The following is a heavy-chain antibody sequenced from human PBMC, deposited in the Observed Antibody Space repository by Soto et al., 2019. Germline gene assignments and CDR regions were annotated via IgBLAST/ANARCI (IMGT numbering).Heavy chain of an antibody. D-gene: IGHD2-2*01. Sequence: QLQLQESGPGLVKPSETLSLTCTVSGGSISSSSYYWGWIRQPPGKGLEWIGSIYYSGSTYYNPSLKSRVTIAVDTSKNQFSRKLSSVTAADTAVYYCARSEYFQLPDYWGQGTLVTVSS. V-gene: IGHV4-39*01. CDR1: GGSISSSSYY. J-gene: IGHJ4*02. CDR3: ARSEYFQLPDY. CDR2: IYYSGST.